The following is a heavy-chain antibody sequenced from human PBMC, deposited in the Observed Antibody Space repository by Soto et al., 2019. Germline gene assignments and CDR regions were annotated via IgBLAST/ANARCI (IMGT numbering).Heavy chain of an antibody. CDR1: GASIHSAGSS. D-gene: IGHD3-22*01. J-gene: IGHJ5*02. CDR2: LYHSGST. V-gene: IGHV4-30-2*01. Sequence: SETLSLTCAVSGASIHSAGSSWSWMRQPPGKGLEWIGYLYHSGSTYYSPSLMGRVTISVDRSNNQFSLRLSSVTAADTAVYYCAMRFQDSFQSSGVGWFDPWGQGTLVTVSS. CDR3: AMRFQDSFQSSGVGWFDP.